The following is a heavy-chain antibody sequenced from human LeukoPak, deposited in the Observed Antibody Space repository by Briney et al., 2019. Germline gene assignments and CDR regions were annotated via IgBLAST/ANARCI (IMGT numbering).Heavy chain of an antibody. J-gene: IGHJ4*02. CDR3: FYDSSGYYPVPFDY. Sequence: ASVKVSCKASGYTFTSYYMHWVRQAPGQGLEWMGGIIPIFGTANYAQKFQGRVTITADESTSTAYMELSSLRSEDTAVYYCFYDSSGYYPVPFDYWGQGTLVTVSS. CDR2: IIPIFGTA. V-gene: IGHV1-69*13. D-gene: IGHD3-22*01. CDR1: GYTFTSYY.